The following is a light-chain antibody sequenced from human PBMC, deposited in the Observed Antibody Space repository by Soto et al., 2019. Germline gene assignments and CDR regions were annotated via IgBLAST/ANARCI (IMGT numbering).Light chain of an antibody. CDR3: QSFDGTTLV. V-gene: IGLV6-57*02. J-gene: IGLJ3*02. CDR1: GVSIVSKY. CDR2: EDN. Sequence: NFMLTQPHSVSESPVKTVIISCTGSGVSIVSKYVQWYQQRPGSAPTTVIYEDNQRLFGVPDRFSGSIDSTSNAATLTISELKTEDEADYYCQSFDGTTLVFGGGTKVTVL.